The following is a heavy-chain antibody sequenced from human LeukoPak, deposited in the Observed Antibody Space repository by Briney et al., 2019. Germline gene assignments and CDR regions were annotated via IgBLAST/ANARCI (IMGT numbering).Heavy chain of an antibody. CDR3: AKSFNCGGDCWSYFDY. V-gene: IGHV3-23*01. J-gene: IGHJ4*02. D-gene: IGHD2-21*02. Sequence: AGGSLRLSCAASGFTFSSYAMSWVRQAPGKGLEWVSAISGSGGSTYYADSVKGRFTISRDNSKNTLYLQMNSLRAEDTAVYYCAKSFNCGGDCWSYFDYWGQGTLVTVSS. CDR2: ISGSGGST. CDR1: GFTFSSYA.